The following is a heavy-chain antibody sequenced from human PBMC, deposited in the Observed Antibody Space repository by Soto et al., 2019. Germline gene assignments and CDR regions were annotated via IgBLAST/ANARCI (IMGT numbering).Heavy chain of an antibody. J-gene: IGHJ4*02. CDR2: ISGGGDTT. CDR1: GFTFNNYA. Sequence: EVQLLDSGGGLVQPGGSLRLSCAASGFTFNNYAMTWVRQAPGKGLEWVSAISGGGDTTSYADSVKGRFTVSRDGSMNTLYLQMSSLRAEDTALYYCAKGRGGSGSLTPRVDFWGQGTLVTVSS. CDR3: AKGRGGSGSLTPRVDF. V-gene: IGHV3-23*01. D-gene: IGHD3-10*01.